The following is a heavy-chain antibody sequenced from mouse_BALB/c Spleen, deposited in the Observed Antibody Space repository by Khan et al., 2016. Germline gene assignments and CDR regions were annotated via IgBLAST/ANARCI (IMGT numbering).Heavy chain of an antibody. V-gene: IGHV4-1*02. J-gene: IGHJ3*01. Sequence: EVKLLESGGGLVKPGGSLKLSCAASGFDFRRYWMSWVRQAPGKGLEWIGEINPDSRTINSTQSLKDNFTISRDNAKNTLYLQMSKVRSEDTALYYCARAGYNAELAYWGQGTLVSVSA. CDR1: GFDFRRYW. D-gene: IGHD1-3*01. CDR3: ARAGYNAELAY. CDR2: INPDSRTI.